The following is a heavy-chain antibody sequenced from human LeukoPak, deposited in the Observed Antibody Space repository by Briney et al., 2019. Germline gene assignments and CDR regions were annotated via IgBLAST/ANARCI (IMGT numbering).Heavy chain of an antibody. CDR3: AKGKRSLEPGRYYYYYGMGV. D-gene: IGHD3-3*01. Sequence: GGSLRLSCAASGFTFSSYGMHWVRQAPGKGLEWVAVISYDGSNKYYADSVKGRFTISRDNSKNTLYLQMNSLRAEDTAVYYCAKGKRSLEPGRYYYYYGMGVWGQGTTVTVSS. CDR1: GFTFSSYG. V-gene: IGHV3-30*18. J-gene: IGHJ6*02. CDR2: ISYDGSNK.